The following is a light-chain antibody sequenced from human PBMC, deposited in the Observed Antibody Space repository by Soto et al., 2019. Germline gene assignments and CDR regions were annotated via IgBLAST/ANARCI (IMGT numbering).Light chain of an antibody. CDR2: KAS. Sequence: DIQMTQSPSTLSASVGDRVTITCRASQSISNWLAWYQQKPGKAPKLLIYKASILESGVPSRFSGSGSGTDFSLTISSLQPDDHATYYCQQYNSYSWTFGQGTTVEIK. J-gene: IGKJ1*01. V-gene: IGKV1-5*03. CDR1: QSISNW. CDR3: QQYNSYSWT.